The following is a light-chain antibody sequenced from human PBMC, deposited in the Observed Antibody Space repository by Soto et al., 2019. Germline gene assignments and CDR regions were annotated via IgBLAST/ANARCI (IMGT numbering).Light chain of an antibody. CDR1: SSNIGAGYD. V-gene: IGLV1-40*01. Sequence: QSVLTQPPSVSGAPGQRVTISCTGSSSNIGAGYDVNWYQQFPGTAPKLLMYGNSNRPSGVPDRFSASKSGTSASLAITGLRAEDGADYYCQSYNSSVGGWVFGGGTKLPVL. CDR2: GNS. CDR3: QSYNSSVGGWV. J-gene: IGLJ3*02.